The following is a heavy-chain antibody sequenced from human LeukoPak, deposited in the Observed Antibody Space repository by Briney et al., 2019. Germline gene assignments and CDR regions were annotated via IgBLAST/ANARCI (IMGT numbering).Heavy chain of an antibody. J-gene: IGHJ6*03. Sequence: SETLSLTCTVSGGSISSYYWSWIRQPPGKGLEWIGEINHSGSTNYNPSLKSRVTISVDTSKNQFSLKLSSVTAADTAVYYCARGDYYYYMDVWGKGTTVTISS. CDR1: GGSISSYY. CDR2: INHSGST. V-gene: IGHV4-34*01. CDR3: ARGDYYYYMDV.